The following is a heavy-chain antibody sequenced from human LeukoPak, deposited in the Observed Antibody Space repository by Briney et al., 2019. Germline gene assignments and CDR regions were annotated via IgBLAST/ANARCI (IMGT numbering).Heavy chain of an antibody. CDR3: VREGFYFFDF. J-gene: IGHJ4*01. Sequence: GGSLRLSCAASGFSFRDYELTWVRQVPGKGLEWISYVNQRGRTTSYADSVKGRFTISRDNAKDSVYLQMNSLRAEDSATYYCVREGFYFFDFWGQGTLVTVSS. CDR2: VNQRGRTT. CDR1: GFSFRDYE. V-gene: IGHV3-48*03.